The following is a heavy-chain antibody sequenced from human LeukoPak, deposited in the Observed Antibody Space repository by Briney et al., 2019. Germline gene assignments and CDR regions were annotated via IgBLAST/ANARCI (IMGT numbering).Heavy chain of an antibody. Sequence: GWSLRLTCAASGFTFSSYAMHWVRQAPGNRLEREAVISYDGSNKYYADSVKGRFTTSTDNCENTLCLQMNSLRAEDKTEYSCASENLRFAELSFDYWGQGTLVTVSS. V-gene: IGHV3-30*04. CDR1: GFTFSSYA. CDR3: ASENLRFAELSFDY. J-gene: IGHJ4*02. CDR2: ISYDGSNK. D-gene: IGHD3-10*01.